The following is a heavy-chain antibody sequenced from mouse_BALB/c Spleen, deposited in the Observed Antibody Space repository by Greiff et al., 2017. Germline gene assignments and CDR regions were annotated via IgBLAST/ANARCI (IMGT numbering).Heavy chain of an antibody. V-gene: IGHV6-6*02. CDR2: IRLKSNNYAT. J-gene: IGHJ2*01. D-gene: IGHD1-2*01. CDR1: GFTFSNYW. Sequence: EVMLVESGGGLVQPGGSMKLSCVASGFTFSNYWMNWVRQSPEKGLEWVAEIRLKSNNYATHYAESVKGRFTISRDDSKSSVYLQMNNLRAEDTGIYYCTREGLLRLRHYFDYWGQGTTLTVSS. CDR3: TREGLLRLRHYFDY.